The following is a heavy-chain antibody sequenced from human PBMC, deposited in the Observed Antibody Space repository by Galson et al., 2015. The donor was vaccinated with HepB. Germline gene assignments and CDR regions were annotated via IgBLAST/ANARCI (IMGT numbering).Heavy chain of an antibody. Sequence: SVKVSCKASGYTFTSYGISWVRQAPGQGLEWMGWISAYNGNTNYAQKLQGRVTMTTDTSTSTAYMELRSLRSDDTAVYYCARDKRLGGYVPFYFDYWGQGTLVTVSS. CDR2: ISAYNGNT. J-gene: IGHJ4*02. CDR3: ARDKRLGGYVPFYFDY. V-gene: IGHV1-18*04. CDR1: GYTFTSYG. D-gene: IGHD3-16*01.